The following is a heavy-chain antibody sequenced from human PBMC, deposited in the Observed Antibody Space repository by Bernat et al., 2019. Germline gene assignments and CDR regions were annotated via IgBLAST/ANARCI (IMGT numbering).Heavy chain of an antibody. V-gene: IGHV3-15*01. J-gene: IGHJ4*02. CDR2: IKSKTDGGTT. CDR3: TTDLREYSYGDNFDY. Sequence: EVQLVESGGGLVKPGGSLRLSCAASGFTFSNAWMSWVRQAPGKGLEWVGRIKSKTDGGTTDYAAPVKGRFTISRDDSKNTLYLQMNSLKTEDTAVYYCTTDLREYSYGDNFDYWGQGTLVTVSS. D-gene: IGHD5-18*01. CDR1: GFTFSNAW.